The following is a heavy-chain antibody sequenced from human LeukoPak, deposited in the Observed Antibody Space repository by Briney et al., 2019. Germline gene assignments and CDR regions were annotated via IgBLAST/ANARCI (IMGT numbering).Heavy chain of an antibody. CDR3: ARSRDVAGTYRSFDY. CDR1: GYSFTSYW. D-gene: IGHD6-19*01. V-gene: IGHV5-51*01. Sequence: GESLKISCEGSGYSFTSYWIGWVRQMPGKGLEWMGIIYPGDSDTRYSPSFQGQVTISADKSISTAYLQWGSLKASDTAIYYCARSRDVAGTYRSFDYWGQGTLVTVSP. CDR2: IYPGDSDT. J-gene: IGHJ4*02.